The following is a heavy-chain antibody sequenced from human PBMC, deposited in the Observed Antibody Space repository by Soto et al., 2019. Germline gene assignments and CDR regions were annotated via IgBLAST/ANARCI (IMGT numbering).Heavy chain of an antibody. CDR3: ARTSIAAHFDY. J-gene: IGHJ4*02. D-gene: IGHD6-6*01. V-gene: IGHV4-39*01. CDR2: IYYSGST. CDR1: GGSVSSSSYY. Sequence: SETLSLTCTVSGGSVSSSSYYWGWIRQPPGKGLEWIGSIYYSGSTYYNPSLKSRVTISVDTSKNQFSLKLSSVTAADTAVYYCARTSIAAHFDYWGQGTLVTVSS.